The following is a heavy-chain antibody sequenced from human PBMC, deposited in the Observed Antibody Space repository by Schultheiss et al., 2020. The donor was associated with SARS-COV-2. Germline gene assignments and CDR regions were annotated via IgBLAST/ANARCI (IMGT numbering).Heavy chain of an antibody. Sequence: GGSLRLSCTASGFTFSSYAMTWVRQAPGKGPECVSSVSGSGVSTNYADSVKGRFTISRDNFKNTLYLQMNSLRVEDTAVYYCAKALEAGGTYYSRYFDYWGQGALVTVSS. D-gene: IGHD3-22*01. CDR2: VSGSGVST. J-gene: IGHJ4*02. CDR3: AKALEAGGTYYSRYFDY. V-gene: IGHV3-23*01. CDR1: GFTFSSYA.